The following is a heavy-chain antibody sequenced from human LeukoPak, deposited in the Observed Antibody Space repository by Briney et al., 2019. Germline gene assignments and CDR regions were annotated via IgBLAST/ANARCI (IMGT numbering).Heavy chain of an antibody. CDR1: GGSISGSSYY. CDR3: ARRPTLYCSSTSCYLPT. V-gene: IGHV4-39*01. J-gene: IGHJ3*01. Sequence: SETLSLTCTVSGGSISGSSYYWGWIRQPPGKGLEWIGSIYYSGSTYYNPSLKSRVTISVDTSKNQFSLKLNSVTATDTAVYYCARRPTLYCSSTSCYLPTWGQGTMVTVSS. CDR2: IYYSGST. D-gene: IGHD2-2*01.